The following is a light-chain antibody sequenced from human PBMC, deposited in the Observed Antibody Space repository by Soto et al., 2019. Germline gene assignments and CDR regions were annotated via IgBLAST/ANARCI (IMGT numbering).Light chain of an antibody. CDR1: SIDIGAYDY. CDR3: FSSTTTSTHV. V-gene: IGLV2-14*01. CDR2: EVN. J-gene: IGLJ1*01. Sequence: QSALTQPASLSGSPGQSITISCTGTSIDIGAYDYVSWFQQHPGKAPKLMISEVNNRPSGVSNRFSGSKSGNTAYLTISGLQVEDEAEYFCFSSTTTSTHVFGTGTKVAVL.